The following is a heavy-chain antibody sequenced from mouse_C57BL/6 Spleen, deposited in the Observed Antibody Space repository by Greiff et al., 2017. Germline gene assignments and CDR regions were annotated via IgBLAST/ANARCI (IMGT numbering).Heavy chain of an antibody. V-gene: IGHV5-17*01. CDR3: ARTVLLLGYFDY. CDR2: ISSGSSTI. Sequence: EVKVVESGGGLVKPGGSLKLSCAASGFTFSDYGMHWVRQAPEKGLEWVAYISSGSSTIYYADTVKGRFTISRDNAKNTLFLQMTSLRSEDTAMYYCARTVLLLGYFDYWGQGTTLTVSS. J-gene: IGHJ2*01. D-gene: IGHD1-1*01. CDR1: GFTFSDYG.